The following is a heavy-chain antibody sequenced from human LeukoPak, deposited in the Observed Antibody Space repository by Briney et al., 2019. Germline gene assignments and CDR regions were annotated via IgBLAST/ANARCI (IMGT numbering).Heavy chain of an antibody. CDR1: GFTLSSYW. D-gene: IGHD6-13*01. Sequence: GGSLRLSFAASGFTLSSYWMHWVRQAPGKGLVWVSRINSDGSSTTYADSVKGRFTISRDNAKNTLYLQMNSLRAEDTGVYYCARIASHSSSWYDGGSWGQGTLVTVSS. CDR2: INSDGSST. CDR3: ARIASHSSSWYDGGS. V-gene: IGHV3-74*01. J-gene: IGHJ5*02.